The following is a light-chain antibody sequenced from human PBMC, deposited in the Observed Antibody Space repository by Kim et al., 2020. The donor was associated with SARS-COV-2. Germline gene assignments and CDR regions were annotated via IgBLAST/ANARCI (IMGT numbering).Light chain of an antibody. Sequence: PGARHTLTCRVSQSISSNVAWHQQTPGQAPRLLSYGACTRATDIPVRFSGSGSGKEFTLTISSLQSEDFVVYYCQQYHNMQTFGQGTKLEI. J-gene: IGKJ2*01. CDR1: QSISSN. V-gene: IGKV3-15*01. CDR2: GAC. CDR3: QQYHNMQT.